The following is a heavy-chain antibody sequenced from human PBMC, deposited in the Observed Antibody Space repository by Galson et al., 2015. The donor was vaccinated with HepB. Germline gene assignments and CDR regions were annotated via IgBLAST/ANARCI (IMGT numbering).Heavy chain of an antibody. J-gene: IGHJ4*02. Sequence: SLRLSCAASGFTFSSYWMHWVRQAPGKGLVWVSRINSDGSSTSYADSVKGRFTISRDNAKNTLYLQMNSLRAEDTAVYYCARVESYYDFWSGYYRWGSTGDYFDYWGQGTLVTVSS. V-gene: IGHV3-74*01. CDR1: GFTFSSYW. CDR2: INSDGSST. D-gene: IGHD3-3*01. CDR3: ARVESYYDFWSGYYRWGSTGDYFDY.